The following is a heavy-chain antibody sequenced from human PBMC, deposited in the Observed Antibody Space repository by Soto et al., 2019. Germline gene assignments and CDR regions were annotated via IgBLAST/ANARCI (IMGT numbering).Heavy chain of an antibody. Sequence: TLSLTCTVSRGSITSDDYSWTWVREPRGKGLEWIGYTYHTGSIFYNPSLKSRVTISVDKSKNHFSLTLTSVTAADTAVYYCASRLDSTMVLDNWGQRTFVTVS. CDR2: TYHTGSI. D-gene: IGHD3-10*01. J-gene: IGHJ4*02. CDR1: RGSITSDDYS. CDR3: ASRLDSTMVLDN. V-gene: IGHV4-30-2*01.